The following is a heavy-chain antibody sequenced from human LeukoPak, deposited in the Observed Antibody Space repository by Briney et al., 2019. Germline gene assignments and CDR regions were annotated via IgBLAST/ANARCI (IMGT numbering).Heavy chain of an antibody. CDR1: GGSISSGYYS. V-gene: IGHV4-30-4*07. CDR2: IYYSGST. Sequence: SETLSLTCAVSGGSISSGYYSWNWIRQPPGKGLEWIGYIYYSGSTYYNPSLKSRLTISEDTSKNQFSLKLTSVTAADTAVYYCVSGGYSYGYPSYWGQGTLVIVSS. J-gene: IGHJ4*02. CDR3: VSGGYSYGYPSY. D-gene: IGHD5-18*01.